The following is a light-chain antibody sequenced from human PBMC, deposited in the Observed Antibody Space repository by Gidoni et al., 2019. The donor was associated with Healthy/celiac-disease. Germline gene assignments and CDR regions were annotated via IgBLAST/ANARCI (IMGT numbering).Light chain of an antibody. CDR1: QSVISY. J-gene: IGKJ4*01. CDR3: QQRSNWPPLT. V-gene: IGKV3-11*01. CDR2: DAS. Sequence: EIVLTQIPATLSWSPGGRATLPCRASQSVISYLAWYQQKPGQAPRLLLYDASNRATGIPARFSGSGSGTDFTLTISSLEPEDFAVYYCQQRSNWPPLTFGGXTKLEIK.